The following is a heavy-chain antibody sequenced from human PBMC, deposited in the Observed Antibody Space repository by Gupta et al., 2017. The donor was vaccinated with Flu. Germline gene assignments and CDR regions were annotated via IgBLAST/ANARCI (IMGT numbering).Heavy chain of an antibody. Sequence: QVQLQQSGPGLVKPSQTLSLTCAISGDSVSSNSAAWNWIRQSHSRGLEWLGRTYYRSNWYNEYSLSVKSRITINPDTAKNQFSLQLNSVTPDDTAIYYWARAGMYYDSSGYDRTNEAFELWGQGTMVTVSS. CDR2: TYYRSNWYN. J-gene: IGHJ3*01. D-gene: IGHD3-22*01. CDR3: ARAGMYYDSSGYDRTNEAFEL. V-gene: IGHV6-1*01. CDR1: GDSVSSNSAA.